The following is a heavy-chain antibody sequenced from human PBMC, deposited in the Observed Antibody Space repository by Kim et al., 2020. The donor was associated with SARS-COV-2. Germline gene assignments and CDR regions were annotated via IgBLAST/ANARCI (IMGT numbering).Heavy chain of an antibody. CDR2: ISAYNGNT. Sequence: ASVKVSFKASGYTFTSYVISWVRQAPGQGLDWMGWISAYNGNTNYAQKLQGRVTMTTDTSTRTAYMELRILRSDDTAVYYCARERGRRILLWFRAPFDDWGQWTLVSVSS. V-gene: IGHV1-18*01. D-gene: IGHD3-10*01. CDR3: ARERGRRILLWFRAPFDD. J-gene: IGHJ4*03. CDR1: GYTFTSYV.